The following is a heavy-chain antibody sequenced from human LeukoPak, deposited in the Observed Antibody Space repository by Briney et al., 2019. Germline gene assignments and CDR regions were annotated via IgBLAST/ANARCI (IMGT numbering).Heavy chain of an antibody. CDR3: AREWHATSDY. CDR1: GFIFGTYW. Sequence: GGSLRLSCAASGFIFGTYWMSWVRQAPGKGLEWVASIKQDGGEQFYVDSVKGRFTISRDNAKNSLFLQMNSLRPEDTAVYYCAREWHATSDYWGQGTLVTVSS. V-gene: IGHV3-7*01. J-gene: IGHJ4*02. CDR2: IKQDGGEQ. D-gene: IGHD1-26*01.